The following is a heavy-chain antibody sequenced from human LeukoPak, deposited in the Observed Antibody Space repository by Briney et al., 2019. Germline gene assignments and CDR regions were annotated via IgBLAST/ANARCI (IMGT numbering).Heavy chain of an antibody. D-gene: IGHD3-10*01. CDR2: VHYSGTT. V-gene: IGHV4-39*07. CDR1: GDSISRSTYY. CDR3: ARGGITMVRGVNQNWFDP. J-gene: IGHJ5*02. Sequence: SETLSLTCSVSGDSISRSTYYWGWIRQPPGKGLEWIGSVHYSGTTYYNPSLKSRVTISVHTSKNQFSLRLSSVTAADTAVYYCARGGITMVRGVNQNWFDPWGEGTLVTVSS.